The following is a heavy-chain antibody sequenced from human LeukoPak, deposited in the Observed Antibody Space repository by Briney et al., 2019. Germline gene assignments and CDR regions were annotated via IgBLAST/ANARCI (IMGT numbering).Heavy chain of an antibody. CDR3: XXXXXXXDXSGYSYFDY. D-gene: IGHD3-22*01. J-gene: IGHJ4*02. V-gene: IGHV3-21*01. Sequence: GGSLRLSCAASGFTFSSYSMDWVRQAPGKGLEWVSSISSSSSYIYYADSVKGRFTISRDNAKNSLYLQMNSLRAEDTAVYYXXXXXXXXDXSGYSYFDYWGQGTLVTVSS. CDR1: GFTFSSYS. CDR2: ISSSSSYI.